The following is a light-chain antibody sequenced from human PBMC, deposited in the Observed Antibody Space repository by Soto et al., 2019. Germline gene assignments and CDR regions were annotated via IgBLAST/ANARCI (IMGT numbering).Light chain of an antibody. CDR2: DAS. J-gene: IGKJ1*01. CDR3: QQYDSYAWT. V-gene: IGKV1-5*01. Sequence: DIQMTQSPSILSASVGDRVTITCRASQSISSWLASYQQKPGKAPKLLIYDASSLESGVPSRFSGIGSGTEFTLTITSLQPDDFATYYCQQYDSYAWTFGQGTKVEIK. CDR1: QSISSW.